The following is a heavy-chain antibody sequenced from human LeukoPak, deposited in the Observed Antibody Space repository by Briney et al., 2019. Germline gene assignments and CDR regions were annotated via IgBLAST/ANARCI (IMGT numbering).Heavy chain of an antibody. Sequence: GGSLRLSCAASGFTFSSYAMSWVRQAPGKGLEWVSAISGSGGSTYYADSVKGRFTISRDNSKNTLYLQMNSLRAEDTAVYYCAKDPTYYYDSSGYPIDYWGQGTLVTVS. CDR3: AKDPTYYYDSSGYPIDY. CDR2: ISGSGGST. J-gene: IGHJ4*02. CDR1: GFTFSSYA. V-gene: IGHV3-23*01. D-gene: IGHD3-22*01.